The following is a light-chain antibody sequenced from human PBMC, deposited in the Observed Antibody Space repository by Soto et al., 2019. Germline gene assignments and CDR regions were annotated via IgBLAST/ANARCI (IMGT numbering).Light chain of an antibody. CDR3: GAWDDTLSGWV. Sequence: QSVLTQPPSASGTPGQRVTISCSGSRASIGSNTVTWFQQLPGTAPKVLIYRNNERPSGVPDRFSGSKSGTSASLAIRGLRSEDEADYYCGAWDDTLSGWVFGGGTKLTVL. J-gene: IGLJ3*02. CDR1: RASIGSNT. CDR2: RNN. V-gene: IGLV1-47*01.